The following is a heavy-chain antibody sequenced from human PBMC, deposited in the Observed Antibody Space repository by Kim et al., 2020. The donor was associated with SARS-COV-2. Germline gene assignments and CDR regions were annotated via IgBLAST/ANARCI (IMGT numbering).Heavy chain of an antibody. D-gene: IGHD5-18*01. Sequence: ARGQLTIATDKSKNTLYLQMNGLRAEDTAVYYCARADTAMVTGVDYWGQGTLVTVSS. CDR3: ARADTAMVTGVDY. V-gene: IGHV3-30*01. J-gene: IGHJ4*02.